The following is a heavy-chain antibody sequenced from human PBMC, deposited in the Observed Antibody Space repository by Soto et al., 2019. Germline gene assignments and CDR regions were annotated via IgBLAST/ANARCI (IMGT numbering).Heavy chain of an antibody. Sequence: SLRLSCAASGFTFSSYAMSWVRQAPGKGLEWVSAISGSGGSTYYADSVKGRFTISRDNSKNTLYLQMNSLRAEDTAVYYCAKNPPAFYDILTGRMDVWGKGTTVTVSS. CDR1: GFTFSSYA. CDR2: ISGSGGST. V-gene: IGHV3-23*01. D-gene: IGHD3-9*01. J-gene: IGHJ6*04. CDR3: AKNPPAFYDILTGRMDV.